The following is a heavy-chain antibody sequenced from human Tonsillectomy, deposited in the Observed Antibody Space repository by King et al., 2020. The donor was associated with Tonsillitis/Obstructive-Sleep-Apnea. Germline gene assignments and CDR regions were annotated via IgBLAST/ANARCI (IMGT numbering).Heavy chain of an antibody. J-gene: IGHJ4*02. CDR2: IYYSGST. CDR3: ARETYYYASSGYSHYFDS. D-gene: IGHD3-22*01. V-gene: IGHV4-59*01. CDR1: GGSISSYY. Sequence: QLQESGPGLVKPSETLSLTCTVSGGSISSYYWSWIRQPPGKGLEWIGDIYYSGSTNYNTSLQSRVTISVDTAKNQFSLKLSSVTAADTAVYYCARETYYYASSGYSHYFDSWGQGTLVTVSS.